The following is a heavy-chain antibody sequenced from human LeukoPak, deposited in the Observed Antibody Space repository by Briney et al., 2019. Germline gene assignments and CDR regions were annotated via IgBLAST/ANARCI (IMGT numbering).Heavy chain of an antibody. CDR1: GGSISGFY. CDR2: IYYSGSA. Sequence: SETLSLTCTVSGGSISGFYWAWIRQPPGKGLEWIGFIYYSGSANYNPSLKSRVTMSVDTSKNQFSLKLSSVTAADTAFYYCARDRDSSGWFDYWGQGTLVTVSS. J-gene: IGHJ4*02. D-gene: IGHD6-19*01. CDR3: ARDRDSSGWFDY. V-gene: IGHV4-59*01.